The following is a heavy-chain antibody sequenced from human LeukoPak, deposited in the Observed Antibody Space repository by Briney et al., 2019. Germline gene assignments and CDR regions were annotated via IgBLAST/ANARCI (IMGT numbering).Heavy chain of an antibody. Sequence: GGSLRLSCAASGFTFSSYGMHWVRQAPGKGLEWVAVISYDGSNKYYADSVKGRFTISRDNSKDTLYLQMNSLRAEDTAVYYCAKMDTAVAECFDLWGRGTLVTVSS. D-gene: IGHD6-19*01. J-gene: IGHJ2*01. V-gene: IGHV3-30*18. CDR3: AKMDTAVAECFDL. CDR1: GFTFSSYG. CDR2: ISYDGSNK.